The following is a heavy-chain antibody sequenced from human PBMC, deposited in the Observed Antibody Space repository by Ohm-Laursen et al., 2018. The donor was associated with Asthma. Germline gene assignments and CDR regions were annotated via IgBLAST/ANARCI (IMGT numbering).Heavy chain of an antibody. D-gene: IGHD3-22*01. J-gene: IGHJ4*02. V-gene: IGHV3-48*01. Sequence: SLRLSCSASGFTFSNYNMIWVRQAPGKGLDWVSSITTGSSTIYYADSVRGRFTVSTDKVTNSLYLQINSLRPEDTAVYYCARDSAKAPRPMIVVVIAEGVDYWGQGTLVTVSS. CDR2: ITTGSSTI. CDR1: GFTFSNYN. CDR3: ARDSAKAPRPMIVVVIAEGVDY.